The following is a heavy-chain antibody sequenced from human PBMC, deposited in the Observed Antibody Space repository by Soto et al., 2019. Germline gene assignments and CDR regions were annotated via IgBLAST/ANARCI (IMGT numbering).Heavy chain of an antibody. V-gene: IGHV4-39*01. CDR2: IYYSGST. CDR3: ARHTITPPGWNMIVVVITPSGHFDY. D-gene: IGHD3-22*01. Sequence: PSETLSLTCTVSGGSISSSSYYWGWLRQPKGKGLECLGSIYYSGSTYSNPSLKSRVTISVDTSKNQFSLKLSSVTAADTAVYYCARHTITPPGWNMIVVVITPSGHFDYWGQGTLVTVSS. J-gene: IGHJ4*02. CDR1: GGSISSSSYY.